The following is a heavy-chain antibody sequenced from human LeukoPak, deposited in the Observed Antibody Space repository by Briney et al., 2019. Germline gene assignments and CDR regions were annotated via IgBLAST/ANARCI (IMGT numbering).Heavy chain of an antibody. CDR2: IYSTGST. V-gene: IGHV4-4*07. Sequence: SETLSLTCDVSGGSVRSYWWGWVRQPAGKGLEWLGRIYSTGSTRFNPSLKSRLTLSIDTSTNQFSLTLASVTAADTAVYFCARQGYTVSYYFLDYWSQGTLVTVSS. CDR1: GGSVRSYW. D-gene: IGHD1-26*01. J-gene: IGHJ4*02. CDR3: ARQGYTVSYYFLDY.